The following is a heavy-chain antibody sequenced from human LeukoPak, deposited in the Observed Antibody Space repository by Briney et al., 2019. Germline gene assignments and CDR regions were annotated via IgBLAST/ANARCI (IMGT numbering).Heavy chain of an antibody. J-gene: IGHJ4*02. V-gene: IGHV1-2*02. CDR3: ARELGPKYSYGPGFDY. CDR2: INPTSGGT. D-gene: IGHD5-18*01. CDR1: GYTFTGHY. Sequence: SVKVSCKASGYTFTGHYMHWVRQAPGQGLEWMGWINPTSGGTNYAQKFQGRVTMTMDTSISTAYMELSRLRSDDTAVYYCARELGPKYSYGPGFDYWGQGTLVIVSS.